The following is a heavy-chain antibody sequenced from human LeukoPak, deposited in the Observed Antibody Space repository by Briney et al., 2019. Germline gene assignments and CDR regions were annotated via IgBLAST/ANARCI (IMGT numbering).Heavy chain of an antibody. D-gene: IGHD6-13*01. CDR1: GFTFDDYA. CDR2: INTDGSST. CDR3: ARAIAAAGTGGAFDI. V-gene: IGHV3-74*01. Sequence: GGSLRLSCAASGFTFDDYAMHWVRQAPGKGLVWVSRINTDGSSTSYADSVKGRFTISRDNAKNTLYLQMNSLRAEDTAVYYCARAIAAAGTGGAFDIWGQGTMVTVSS. J-gene: IGHJ3*02.